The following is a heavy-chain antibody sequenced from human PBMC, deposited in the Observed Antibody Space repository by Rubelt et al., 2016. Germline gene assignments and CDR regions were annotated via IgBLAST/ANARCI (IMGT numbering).Heavy chain of an antibody. CDR2: INAGNGNI. CDR3: ARSKDTAMVTDADWYFDL. Sequence: QVQLVQSGAEVKKPGASVKVSCKASGYTFTSYAMHWVRQAPGQRLEWMGWINAGNGNIKYSQKFQGRVTITRDTSASTAYMELSSLRSEDAAVYYCARSKDTAMVTDADWYFDLWGRGTLVTVSS. D-gene: IGHD5-18*01. CDR1: GYTFTSYA. V-gene: IGHV1-3*01. J-gene: IGHJ2*01.